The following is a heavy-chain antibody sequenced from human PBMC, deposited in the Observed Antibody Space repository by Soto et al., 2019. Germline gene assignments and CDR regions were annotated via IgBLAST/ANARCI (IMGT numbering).Heavy chain of an antibody. Sequence: PGGSLRLSCAASGFTFSSYGMHWVRQAPGKGLEWVAVIWYDGSNKYYADSVKGRFTISRDNSKNTLYLQMNSLRAEDTAVYYCARGKAGDFWSGGGDGMDAWGQGTTVTVSS. V-gene: IGHV3-33*01. J-gene: IGHJ6*02. CDR3: ARGKAGDFWSGGGDGMDA. D-gene: IGHD3-3*01. CDR1: GFTFSSYG. CDR2: IWYDGSNK.